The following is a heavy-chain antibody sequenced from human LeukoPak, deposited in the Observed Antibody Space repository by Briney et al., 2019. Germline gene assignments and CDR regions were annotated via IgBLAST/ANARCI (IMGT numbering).Heavy chain of an antibody. CDR1: GGSLSVYY. CDR2: INHSGST. Sequence: PSETLSLTCAVYGGSLSVYYWSWIRQPPGKGLEWIGEINHSGSTNYNPSLKSRVTISVDTSKNQFSLKLSSVTAADTAVYYCARLPLYYYGSGSYYAIDYWGQGTLVTVSS. V-gene: IGHV4-34*01. CDR3: ARLPLYYYGSGSYYAIDY. J-gene: IGHJ4*02. D-gene: IGHD3-10*01.